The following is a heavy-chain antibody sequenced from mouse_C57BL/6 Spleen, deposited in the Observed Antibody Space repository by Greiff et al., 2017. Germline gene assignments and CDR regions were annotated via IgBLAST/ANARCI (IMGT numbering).Heavy chain of an antibody. CDR1: GFTFSSYA. CDR3: ARGYDYDVWFAY. Sequence: DVQLVESGGGLVKPGGSLKLSCAASGFTFSSYAMSWVRQTPEKRLEWVATISDGGSYTYYPDNVKGRFTISRDNAKNNLYLQMSHLKSEDTAMYYCARGYDYDVWFAYWGQGTLVTVSA. CDR2: ISDGGSYT. D-gene: IGHD2-4*01. J-gene: IGHJ3*01. V-gene: IGHV5-4*01.